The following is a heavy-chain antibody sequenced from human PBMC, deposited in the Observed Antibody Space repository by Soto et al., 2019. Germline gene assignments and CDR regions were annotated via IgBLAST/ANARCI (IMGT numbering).Heavy chain of an antibody. J-gene: IGHJ5*02. CDR2: ISYNGGGT. CDR1: GFTFSKYA. V-gene: IGHV3-23*01. CDR3: AKDRVSNDSSGYYSIRTDA. D-gene: IGHD3-22*01. Sequence: HPGGSLRLSCAASGFTFSKYAMTWARQAPGKGLDWVSAISYNGGGTYYVDSVKGRFTVSRDNSKNTLYLQMHSLRAEDTAVYYCAKDRVSNDSSGYYSIRTDAWGQGTLVTVSS.